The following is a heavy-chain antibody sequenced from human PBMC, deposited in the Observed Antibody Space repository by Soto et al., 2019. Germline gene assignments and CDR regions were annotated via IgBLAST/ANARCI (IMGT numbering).Heavy chain of an antibody. J-gene: IGHJ5*02. CDR2: IIPIFGTA. V-gene: IGHV1-69*12. Sequence: QVQLVQSGAEVKKPGSSVKVSCKASGGTFSSYAISWVRQAPGQGLEWMGGIIPIFGTANYAQKFQGRVTSTADESRSTAYMELSSLRSEDTAVYYCASCALPAAGTVLSWFDPWGQGTLVTVSS. D-gene: IGHD6-13*01. CDR1: GGTFSSYA. CDR3: ASCALPAAGTVLSWFDP.